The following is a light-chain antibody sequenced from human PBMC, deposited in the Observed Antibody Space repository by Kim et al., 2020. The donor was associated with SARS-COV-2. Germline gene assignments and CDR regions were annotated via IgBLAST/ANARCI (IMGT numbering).Light chain of an antibody. J-gene: IGLJ2*01. CDR3: QSYDSSIYVV. V-gene: IGLV6-57*02. CDR2: EDN. CDR1: SGSIASNY. Sequence: KTEAISCTSGSGSIASNYVQWYQQRPGSAPTTVIYEDNQRPSGVPDRFSGSIDSSSNSASLTISGLKTEDEADYYCQSYDSSIYVVFGGGTQLTVL.